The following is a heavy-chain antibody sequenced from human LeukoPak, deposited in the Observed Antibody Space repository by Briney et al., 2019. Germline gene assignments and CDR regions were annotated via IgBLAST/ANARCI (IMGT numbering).Heavy chain of an antibody. CDR2: IYYTGST. CDR3: ARHISGGATLD. V-gene: IGHV4-59*08. J-gene: IGHJ4*02. Sequence: SETLSLTCTVSGGSISKYYCSWIRQPPGKGLEWIAYIYYTGSTYYNPSLKSRVTMSVDTSKSQFSLSLSSVTAADTAVYYCARHISGGATLDWGQGTLVTVSS. D-gene: IGHD2-15*01. CDR1: GGSISKYY.